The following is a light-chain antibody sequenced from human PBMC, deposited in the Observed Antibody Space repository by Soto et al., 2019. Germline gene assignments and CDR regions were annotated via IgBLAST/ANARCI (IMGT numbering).Light chain of an antibody. CDR2: AAS. Sequence: IQLTQSPSSLSASVGDRVTITCRASQGISSYLAWYQQKPGKAPKLLIYAASTLQSGVPSRFSGSGSGTDFTLTIGSLQPEDFATYYCQQLNSYPPFGPGTKVDIK. J-gene: IGKJ3*01. V-gene: IGKV1-9*01. CDR1: QGISSY. CDR3: QQLNSYPP.